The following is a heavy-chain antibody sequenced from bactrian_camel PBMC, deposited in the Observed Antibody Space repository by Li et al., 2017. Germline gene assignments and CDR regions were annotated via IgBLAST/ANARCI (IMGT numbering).Heavy chain of an antibody. Sequence: QLVESGGGSVEAGGSLRLSCQASGYRYASYCMGWIRQAPGKKREGVAALWTDDDTTYYADSVKGRFTISRDNAKNTLFLQMDDLKPEDTGMYYCAATRAWCN. CDR2: LWTDDDTT. D-gene: IGHD3*01. CDR1: GYRYASYC. V-gene: IGHV3S28*01.